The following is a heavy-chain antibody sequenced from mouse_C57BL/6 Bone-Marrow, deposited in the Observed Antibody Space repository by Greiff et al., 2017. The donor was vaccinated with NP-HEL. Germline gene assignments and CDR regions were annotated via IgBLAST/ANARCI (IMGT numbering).Heavy chain of an antibody. D-gene: IGHD1-1*01. CDR3: ARYYYGSPYYAMDY. J-gene: IGHJ4*01. CDR1: GFTFSDYG. V-gene: IGHV5-15*01. Sequence: EVQVVESGGGLVQPGGSLKLSCAASGFTFSDYGMVWVRQAPRKGPEWVAFISNLAYSIYYADTVTGRFTISRENAKNTLYLEMSSLRSEDTAMYYCARYYYGSPYYAMDYWGQGTSVTVSS. CDR2: ISNLAYSI.